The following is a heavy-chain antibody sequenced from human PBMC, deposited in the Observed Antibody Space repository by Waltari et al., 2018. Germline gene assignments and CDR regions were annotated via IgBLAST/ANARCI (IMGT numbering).Heavy chain of an antibody. CDR3: ARDGGDYDFWSGYYTTFDY. D-gene: IGHD3-3*01. CDR1: GFTFSTSS. Sequence: EVQLVESGGGLVQPGGSLILSCAASGFTFSTSSMNWVRQTPGQGREWVSYISSSSSAIYYADSVKGRFTISRDNAKNLIYLQMNSLRAEDTAVYYCARDGGDYDFWSGYYTTFDYWGQGTLVTVSS. CDR2: ISSSSSAI. J-gene: IGHJ4*02. V-gene: IGHV3-48*01.